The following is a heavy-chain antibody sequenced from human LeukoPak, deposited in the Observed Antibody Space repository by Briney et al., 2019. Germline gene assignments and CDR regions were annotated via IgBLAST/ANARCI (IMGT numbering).Heavy chain of an antibody. CDR2: MHYSGST. Sequence: SETLSLTCTVSGGSISTSRYYWGWIRQPPGKGLEWIGSMHYSGSTYYNPSLKSRVTMSVDASKNQFSLNLNSVTAADTAVYFCARGSYSYGNAFDYWGQGTLVTVSS. CDR3: ARGSYSYGNAFDY. V-gene: IGHV4-39*07. D-gene: IGHD5-18*01. CDR1: GGSISTSRYY. J-gene: IGHJ4*02.